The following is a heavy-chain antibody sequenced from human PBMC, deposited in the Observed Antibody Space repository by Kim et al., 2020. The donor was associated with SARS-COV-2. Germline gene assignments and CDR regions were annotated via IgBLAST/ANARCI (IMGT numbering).Heavy chain of an antibody. D-gene: IGHD3-10*01. V-gene: IGHV1-2*04. CDR1: GYTFTGYY. CDR2: INPNSGGT. CDR3: AREMRRFGESWNDAFDI. Sequence: ASVKVSCKASGYTFTGYYMHWVRQAPGQGLEWMGWINPNSGGTNYAQKFQGWVTMTRDTSISTAYMELSRLRSDDTAVYYCAREMRRFGESWNDAFDIWGQGTMVTVSS. J-gene: IGHJ3*02.